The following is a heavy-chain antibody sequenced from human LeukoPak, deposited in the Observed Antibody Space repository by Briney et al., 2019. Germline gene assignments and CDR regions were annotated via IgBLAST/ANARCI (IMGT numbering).Heavy chain of an antibody. Sequence: SETLSLTCAVYGGSFSGYYWSWIRQPPGKGLEWIGEINHSGSTNYNPSLKSRVTISVDTSKNQFSLKLSSVTAADTAVYYCARGLVLFRLRNYYDSSGYYDYWGQGTLVTVSS. CDR2: INHSGST. J-gene: IGHJ4*02. CDR1: GGSFSGYY. V-gene: IGHV4-34*01. D-gene: IGHD3-22*01. CDR3: ARGLVLFRLRNYYDSSGYYDY.